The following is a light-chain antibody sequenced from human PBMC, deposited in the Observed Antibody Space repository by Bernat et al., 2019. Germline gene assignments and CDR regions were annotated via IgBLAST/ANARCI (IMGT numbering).Light chain of an antibody. CDR3: SSDASSSTLV. V-gene: IGLV2-14*03. J-gene: IGLJ2*01. Sequence: QSALTQPASVSGSPGQSITISCTGTSSDVGGYNYVSWYQQHPGRAPKLMIYDVRDRPSGISNLFSGSKAGNTASLTISGLLAEDEADYYCSSDASSSTLVFGGGTRLTV. CDR1: SSDVGGYNY. CDR2: DVR.